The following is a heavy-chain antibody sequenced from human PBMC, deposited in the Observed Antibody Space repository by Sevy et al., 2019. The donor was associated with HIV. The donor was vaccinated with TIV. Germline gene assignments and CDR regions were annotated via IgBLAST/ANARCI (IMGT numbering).Heavy chain of an antibody. CDR2: FDPEDGET. Sequence: ASVNVSCKVSGYTLTELSMHWVRQAPGKGLEWMGGFDPEDGETIYAQKFQGRVTMTEDTSTDTAYMELSSLRSEDTAVYYCATAVVPAAMDYYYYGMDVWGQGTTVTVSS. V-gene: IGHV1-24*01. CDR3: ATAVVPAAMDYYYYGMDV. D-gene: IGHD2-2*01. J-gene: IGHJ6*02. CDR1: GYTLTELS.